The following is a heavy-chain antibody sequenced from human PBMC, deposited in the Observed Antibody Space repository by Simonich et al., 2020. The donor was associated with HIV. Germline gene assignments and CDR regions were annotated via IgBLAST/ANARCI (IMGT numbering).Heavy chain of an antibody. Sequence: QVQLVQSGAEVKKPGASVKVSCKASGYTFTDYYIHWVRQAPGQGLEGEGGIHPNSGGTNYAQRFQGRVIRTRDRSINTAYIELSRLTSDDTAVYYCARGPFPNYYGSGSYWGGFDYWGQGTLVTVSS. D-gene: IGHD3-10*01. J-gene: IGHJ4*02. CDR2: IHPNSGGT. CDR1: GYTFTDYY. CDR3: ARGPFPNYYGSGSYWGGFDY. V-gene: IGHV1-2*01.